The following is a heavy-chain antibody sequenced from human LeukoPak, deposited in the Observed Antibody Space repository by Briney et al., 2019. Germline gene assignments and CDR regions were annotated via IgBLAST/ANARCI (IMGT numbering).Heavy chain of an antibody. CDR1: GYTFTSYY. Sequence: ASVKVSCKASGYTFTSYYMHWVRQAPGQGLERMGIINPSGGSTSYAQKFQGRVTMTRDTSTSTVYMELSSLRSEDTAVYYCAREIGAGAFDIWGQGTMVTVSS. CDR3: AREIGAGAFDI. J-gene: IGHJ3*02. V-gene: IGHV1-46*01. CDR2: INPSGGST.